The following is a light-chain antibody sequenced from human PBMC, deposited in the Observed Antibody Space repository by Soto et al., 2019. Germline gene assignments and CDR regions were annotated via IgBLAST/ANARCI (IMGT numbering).Light chain of an antibody. CDR2: GAS. CDR1: QSVSSSY. CDR3: QQYNNWPVT. J-gene: IGKJ1*01. Sequence: EIVLTQSPGTLSLSPGERATLSCRASQSVSSSYLAWYQQKHGKAPRLLIYGASSRDTGIPARFSGRGSATEFTLPLSKLQSEDFEVYYCQQYNNWPVTFGQGTKVDIK. V-gene: IGKV3-20*01.